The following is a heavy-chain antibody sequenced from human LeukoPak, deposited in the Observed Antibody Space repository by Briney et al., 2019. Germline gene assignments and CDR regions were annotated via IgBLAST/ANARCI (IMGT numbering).Heavy chain of an antibody. J-gene: IGHJ3*02. Sequence: ASVKVSCKASGYTFTGYYMHWVRQAPGQGLEWLGWINPNSGGTNYAQKFQGRVTMTRDTSISTAYMELSRLRSDDTAVYYCATPYYDSSGYYYFFAFDIWGQGTMVTVSS. D-gene: IGHD3-22*01. CDR3: ATPYYDSSGYYYFFAFDI. CDR1: GYTFTGYY. V-gene: IGHV1-2*02. CDR2: INPNSGGT.